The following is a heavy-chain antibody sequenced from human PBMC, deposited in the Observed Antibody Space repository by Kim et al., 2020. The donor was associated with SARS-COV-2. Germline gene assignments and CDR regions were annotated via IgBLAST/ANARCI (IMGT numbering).Heavy chain of an antibody. V-gene: IGHV4-4*07. CDR3: SRDNGDYSRLYYYYYGMDV. CDR2: IYTSGST. J-gene: IGHJ6*01. D-gene: IGHD4-17*01. CDR1: GGSISSYY. Sequence: SETLSLTCTVSGGSISSYYWSWIRQPAGKGLEWIGRIYTSGSTNYNPSPTSRVTMSVDTYKNQFSLKRISVTGADTAVSYFSRDNGDYSRLYYYYYGMDV.